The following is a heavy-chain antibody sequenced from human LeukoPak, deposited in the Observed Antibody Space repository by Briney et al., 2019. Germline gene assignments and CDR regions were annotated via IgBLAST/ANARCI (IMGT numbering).Heavy chain of an antibody. CDR2: IYWNGGNT. J-gene: IGHJ3*02. CDR1: GFTFDDYG. V-gene: IGHV3-20*04. Sequence: GGSLRLSCAASGFTFDDYGMRWVRQAPGKGLEWVSNIYWNGGNTNYADSVKGRFTISRDNAKNSLYLQMNSLRAEDTALYYCAREGSLGGHAFDIWGQGTMVTVPS. D-gene: IGHD3-10*01. CDR3: AREGSLGGHAFDI.